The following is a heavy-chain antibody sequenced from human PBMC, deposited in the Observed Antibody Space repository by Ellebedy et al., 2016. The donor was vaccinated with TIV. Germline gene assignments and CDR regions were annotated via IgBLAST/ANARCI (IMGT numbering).Heavy chain of an antibody. D-gene: IGHD4-23*01. V-gene: IGHV3-33*08. CDR1: GFTFSNYD. Sequence: GESLKISCAASGFTFSNYDMSWVRQAPGKGLEWVALIWNDGSTKYYVDSVKGRFTVSRDNSKNILYLQMSSLGAEDTAMYYCARGYGGTSAYWYFDLWGRGTLVTVSS. J-gene: IGHJ2*01. CDR3: ARGYGGTSAYWYFDL. CDR2: IWNDGSTK.